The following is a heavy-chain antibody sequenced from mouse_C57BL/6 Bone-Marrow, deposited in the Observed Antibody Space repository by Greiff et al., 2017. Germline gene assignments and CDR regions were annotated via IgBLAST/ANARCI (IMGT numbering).Heavy chain of an antibody. V-gene: IGHV1-61*01. Sequence: QVQLQQPGAELVRPGSSVKLSCKASGYTFTSYWMDWVKQRPGQGLEWIGNIYPSDSETHYNQKFTDKATLTVDKSSSTAYMQLSSLTSEDSAVYYCARRGDYDEDYYAMDYWGQGTSVTVSS. D-gene: IGHD2-4*01. CDR1: GYTFTSYW. CDR2: IYPSDSET. J-gene: IGHJ4*01. CDR3: ARRGDYDEDYYAMDY.